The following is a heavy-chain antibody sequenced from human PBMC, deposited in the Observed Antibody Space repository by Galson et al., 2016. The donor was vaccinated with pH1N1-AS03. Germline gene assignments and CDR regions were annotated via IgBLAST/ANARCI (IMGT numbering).Heavy chain of an antibody. Sequence: ISYDGSEKHYADSVKGRITLSRDNSNNTLYLQVDSLRPEDTAVYFCAKVHRRLWFTWISDSCVYYMDYWGPGTTVTVSS. V-gene: IGHV3-30*18. J-gene: IGHJ3*01. CDR3: AKVHRRLWFTWISDSCVYYMDY. CDR2: ISYDGSEK. D-gene: IGHD3-22*01.